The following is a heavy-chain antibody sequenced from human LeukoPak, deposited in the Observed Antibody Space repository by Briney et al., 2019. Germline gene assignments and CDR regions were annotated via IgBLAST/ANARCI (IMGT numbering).Heavy chain of an antibody. D-gene: IGHD3-3*01. V-gene: IGHV3-9*01. Sequence: SGGSLRLSCAASGFTFDDYAMHWVRQAPGKGLEWVSGISWNSGSIGYADSVKGRFTISRDNAKNSLYLQMNSLRAEDTAVYYCARDQAIFGVVILFDPWGQGTLVTVSS. CDR2: ISWNSGSI. CDR1: GFTFDDYA. J-gene: IGHJ5*02. CDR3: ARDQAIFGVVILFDP.